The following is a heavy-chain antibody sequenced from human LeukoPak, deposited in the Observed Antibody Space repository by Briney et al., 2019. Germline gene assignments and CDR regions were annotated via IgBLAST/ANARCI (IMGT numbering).Heavy chain of an antibody. CDR2: IIPILGIA. J-gene: IGHJ4*02. D-gene: IGHD3-22*01. CDR1: GGTFSSYA. V-gene: IGHV1-69*04. Sequence: ASVKVSCKASGGTFSSYAISWVRQAPGQGLEWMGRIIPILGIANYAQKFQGRVTITADKSTSTAYMELSSLRSEDTAVYYCARTYDSSGYPGDYWGQGTLVTDSS. CDR3: ARTYDSSGYPGDY.